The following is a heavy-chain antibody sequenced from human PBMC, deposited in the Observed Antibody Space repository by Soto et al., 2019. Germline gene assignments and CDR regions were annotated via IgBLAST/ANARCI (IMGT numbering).Heavy chain of an antibody. J-gene: IGHJ4*02. CDR2: LSAHNGDT. Sequence: AVNVSCKTSGYSFSPYGISWMRQTPGQGLECVGWLSAHNGDTHYSQKFQGRVTLTTDTSTNTGYMELRSLTSDDTAVYFCATEPIYYNDGSGYYPLGHWGQGTLVTVAS. CDR1: GYSFSPYG. V-gene: IGHV1-18*04. CDR3: ATEPIYYNDGSGYYPLGH. D-gene: IGHD3-22*01.